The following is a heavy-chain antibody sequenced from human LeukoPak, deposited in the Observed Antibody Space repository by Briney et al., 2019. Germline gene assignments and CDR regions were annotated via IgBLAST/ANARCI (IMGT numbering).Heavy chain of an antibody. CDR3: ARVIAVAGNDY. CDR1: GFTFSSYA. D-gene: IGHD6-19*01. Sequence: GGSLRLSCAASGFTFSSYAMHWVRQAPGKGLEWVAVISYGGSNKYYADSVKGRFTISRDSSKNTLYLQMNSLRAEDTAVYYCARVIAVAGNDYWGQGTLVTVSS. J-gene: IGHJ4*02. V-gene: IGHV3-30-3*01. CDR2: ISYGGSNK.